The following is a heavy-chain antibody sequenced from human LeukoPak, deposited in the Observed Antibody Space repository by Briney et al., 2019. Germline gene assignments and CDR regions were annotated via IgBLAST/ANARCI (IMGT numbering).Heavy chain of an antibody. Sequence: SETLSLTCTVSGGSVSSGSYYWSWIRQPPGKGLEWIGYIYYSGSTNYNPSLKSRVTISVDTSKSQFSLKLSSVTAADTAVYYCARVGYYDFWSGYYTGFDYWGQGTLVTVSS. CDR2: IYYSGST. J-gene: IGHJ4*02. CDR1: GGSVSSGSYY. V-gene: IGHV4-61*01. CDR3: ARVGYYDFWSGYYTGFDY. D-gene: IGHD3-3*01.